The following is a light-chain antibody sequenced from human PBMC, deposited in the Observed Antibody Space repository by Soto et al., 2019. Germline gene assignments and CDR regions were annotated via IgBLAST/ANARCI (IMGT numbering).Light chain of an antibody. CDR1: QSVTSTY. CDR3: QQYGDSPIT. Sequence: EIVLTQSPGTLSLSPGERATLSCRASQSVTSTYLAWYQQKAGQAPRLLIYGASSRATGVPDRFSGNGSGTDFTLTITRLEPEDFALYYCQQYGDSPITFGQGNDWRL. V-gene: IGKV3-20*01. CDR2: GAS. J-gene: IGKJ5*01.